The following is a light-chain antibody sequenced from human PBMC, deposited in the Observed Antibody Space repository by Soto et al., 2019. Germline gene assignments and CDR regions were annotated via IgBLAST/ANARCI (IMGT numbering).Light chain of an antibody. Sequence: ELVLTQSPCTLSLSPGERSTLSCIASQSVIMTFLAWCQQKPVHAPGLLIYCASTRATGIPARFSGSGSGTEFTLTITSLQSDDFAVYYCQQYHNWPRTFGQGTKVDI. J-gene: IGKJ1*01. CDR3: QQYHNWPRT. CDR2: CAS. V-gene: IGKV3-15*01. CDR1: QSVIMT.